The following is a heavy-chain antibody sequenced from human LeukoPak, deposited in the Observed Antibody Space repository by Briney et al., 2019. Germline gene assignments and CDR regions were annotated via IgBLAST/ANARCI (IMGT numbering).Heavy chain of an antibody. Sequence: GASVKVSCKASGGTFSSYAISWVRQAPGQGLEWMGGIIPIFGTANYAQKFQGRVTITADESTSTVYMEVSSLRSEDTAVYYCARDHRLQLENWFDPWGQGTLVTVSS. CDR3: ARDHRLQLENWFDP. V-gene: IGHV1-69*13. CDR2: IIPIFGTA. CDR1: GGTFSSYA. J-gene: IGHJ5*02. D-gene: IGHD6-13*01.